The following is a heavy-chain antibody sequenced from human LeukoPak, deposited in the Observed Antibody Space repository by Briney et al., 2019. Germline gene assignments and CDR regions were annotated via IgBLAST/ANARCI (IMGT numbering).Heavy chain of an antibody. D-gene: IGHD3-9*01. CDR2: VYYMGTK. J-gene: IGHJ6*02. Sequence: SQTLSLACTVSAGLISKYYGGCVRHPAGDLRGWDGYVYYMGTKNYHRSFKARSNISLDTSTTQFALRPSSVTAADTAVYYCARASTYYDILTGYRYYYYGMDVWGQGTTVTVSS. V-gene: IGHV4-59*01. CDR3: ARASTYYDILTGYRYYYYGMDV. CDR1: AGLISKYY.